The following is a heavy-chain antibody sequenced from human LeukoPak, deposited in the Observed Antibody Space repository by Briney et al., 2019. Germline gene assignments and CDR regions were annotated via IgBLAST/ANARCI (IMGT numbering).Heavy chain of an antibody. CDR1: GFTFSSYG. Sequence: LGGSLRLSCAASGFTFSSYGMNWVRQAPGKGLEWVSGISGDAGRTYYADSVKGRFTIYRDNSKNTLYLQMNSLRAEDTAVYYCARDVGHSYESWGQGTLVTVSS. CDR3: ARDVGHSYES. V-gene: IGHV3-23*01. CDR2: ISGDAGRT. J-gene: IGHJ5*02. D-gene: IGHD5-18*01.